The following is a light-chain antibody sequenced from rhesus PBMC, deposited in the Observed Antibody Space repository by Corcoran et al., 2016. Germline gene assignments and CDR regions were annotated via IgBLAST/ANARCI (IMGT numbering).Light chain of an antibody. CDR1: QSVSSS. CDR2: DAT. J-gene: IGKJ4*01. CDR3: QQYSNWPQRT. V-gene: IGKV3-35*01. Sequence: EIVLTQSPATLSLSPGERATLSCRASQSVSSSLAWYQQKPGQAPRLLIYDATIRATGIPDRFSGSGSGTDFTLTFISLEPEDVGVYYCQQYSNWPQRTFGGGTKVELK.